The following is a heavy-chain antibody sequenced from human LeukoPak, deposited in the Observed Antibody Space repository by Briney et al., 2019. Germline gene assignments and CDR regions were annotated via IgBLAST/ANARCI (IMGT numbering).Heavy chain of an antibody. Sequence: SVKVSCKASGGTFSSYAISWVRQAPGQGLEWMGGIIPIFGTANYAQKFQGRVTITTDESTSTAYMELSSLRSEDTAVYYCARDPVWFGDSHLDYWGQGTLVTVSS. V-gene: IGHV1-69*05. J-gene: IGHJ4*02. D-gene: IGHD3-10*01. CDR2: IIPIFGTA. CDR3: ARDPVWFGDSHLDY. CDR1: GGTFSSYA.